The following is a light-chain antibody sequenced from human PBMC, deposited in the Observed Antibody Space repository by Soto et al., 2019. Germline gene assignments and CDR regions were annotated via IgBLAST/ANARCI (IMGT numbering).Light chain of an antibody. CDR3: QHRSNWPLT. Sequence: EIVLTHSPATLSLSPWERATLSCRASQSVSSYLAWYQQKPGQAPRLLIYDASNRATGIPARFSGSGSGTDFTLTITSLEPEDFAVYYCQHRSNWPLTFGGGTKVDIK. J-gene: IGKJ4*01. V-gene: IGKV3-11*01. CDR1: QSVSSY. CDR2: DAS.